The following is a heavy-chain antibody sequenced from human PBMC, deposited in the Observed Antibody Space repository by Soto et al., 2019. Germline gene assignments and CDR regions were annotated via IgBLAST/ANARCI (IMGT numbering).Heavy chain of an antibody. CDR1: GYTFTSYD. CDR2: MNPNSGNT. D-gene: IGHD3-3*01. CDR3: ARGRSFWSGYSHYYYYYGMDV. V-gene: IGHV1-8*01. Sequence: GASVKVSCKASGYTFTSYDINWVRQATGQGLEWMGWMNPNSGNTGYAQKFQGRVTMTRNTSISTAYMELSSLRSEDTAVYYCARGRSFWSGYSHYYYYYGMDVWGQGTTVTVSS. J-gene: IGHJ6*02.